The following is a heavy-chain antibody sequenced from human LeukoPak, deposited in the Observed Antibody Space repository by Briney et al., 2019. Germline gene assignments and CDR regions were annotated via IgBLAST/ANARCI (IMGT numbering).Heavy chain of an antibody. V-gene: IGHV3-20*04. CDR2: INGNGGSR. CDR3: ARGSSFHNY. CDR1: GFTFEDYG. Sequence: SGGSLRLSCAASGFTFEDYGMTWVRQAPGKGLEWVSGINGNGGSRGYAASVKGRFTISRDNANNSLYLQMNSLRAEDTALYYCARGSSFHNYWGQGTLVTVSS. D-gene: IGHD6-6*01. J-gene: IGHJ4*02.